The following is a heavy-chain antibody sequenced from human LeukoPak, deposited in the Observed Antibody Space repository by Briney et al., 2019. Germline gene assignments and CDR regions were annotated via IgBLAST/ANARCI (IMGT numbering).Heavy chain of an antibody. D-gene: IGHD3-3*01. J-gene: IGHJ4*02. CDR1: GGSFSGYH. CDR3: GRGTRIRGVVL. CDR2: GDQSGSS. Sequence: SETLSLTCGVHGGSFSGYHWYWIRQPPGKGLEWIGEGDQSGSSDSNPSLRSRVTISVDKSKSQCSLKLSSVTAADTAVYYCGRGTRIRGVVLCGQGTLVTVSS. V-gene: IGHV4-34*01.